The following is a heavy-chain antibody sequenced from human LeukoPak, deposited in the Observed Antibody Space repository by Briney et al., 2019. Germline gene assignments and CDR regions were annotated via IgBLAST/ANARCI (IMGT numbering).Heavy chain of an antibody. J-gene: IGHJ4*02. CDR2: ISSSGSTI. D-gene: IGHD5-18*01. V-gene: IGHV3-48*03. CDR1: GFTFSSYE. CDR3: AKDRGYSYGYGFDY. Sequence: PGGSLRLSCAASGFTFSSYEMNWVRQAPGKGLEWVSYISSSGSTIYYADSVKGRFTISRDNAKNSLYLQMNSLRAEDTAVYYCAKDRGYSYGYGFDYWGQGTLVTVSS.